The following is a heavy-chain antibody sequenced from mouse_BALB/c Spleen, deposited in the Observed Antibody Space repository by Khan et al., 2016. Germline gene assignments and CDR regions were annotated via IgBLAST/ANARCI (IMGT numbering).Heavy chain of an antibody. CDR2: INPNNGGT. Sequence: VRLQQSGPELVKPGASVKIPCKASGYTFTDYNMDWVKQSHGKSLEWIGDINPNNGGTIYNQKFKGKATLTVDKSSSTAYMELRSLTSEDTAVXYCARRGGYYYGSSPWFAYWGQGTLVTVSA. CDR3: ARRGGYYYGSSPWFAY. CDR1: GYTFTDYN. D-gene: IGHD1-1*01. V-gene: IGHV1-18*01. J-gene: IGHJ3*01.